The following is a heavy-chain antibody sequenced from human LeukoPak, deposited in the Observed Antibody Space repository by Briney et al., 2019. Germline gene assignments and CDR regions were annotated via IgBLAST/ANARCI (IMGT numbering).Heavy chain of an antibody. CDR3: ARASFYYYDSYGHINS. CDR1: GFTFSSYE. D-gene: IGHD3-22*01. CDR2: ISNTGRTM. Sequence: AGGSLRLSCAASGFTFSSYEMNWVRQAPGKGLEWVSYISNTGRTMYYADSVKGRFTISRDNAKNSLYLQMNSLRAEDTAVYYGARASFYYYDSYGHINSGGQGSLITVSS. V-gene: IGHV3-48*03. J-gene: IGHJ5*01.